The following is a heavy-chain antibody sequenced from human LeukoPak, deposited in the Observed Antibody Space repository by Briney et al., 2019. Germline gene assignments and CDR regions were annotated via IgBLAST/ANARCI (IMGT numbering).Heavy chain of an antibody. D-gene: IGHD6-13*01. Sequence: ASVKVSCKVSGYTLTELSMHWVRQAPGKGLEWMGGFDPEDGETIYAQKFQGRVTITEDTSTDTAYMELSRLRSEDTAVYYCATLPPWGIAAANFDYWGQGTLVTVSS. V-gene: IGHV1-24*01. J-gene: IGHJ4*02. CDR2: FDPEDGET. CDR1: GYTLTELS. CDR3: ATLPPWGIAAANFDY.